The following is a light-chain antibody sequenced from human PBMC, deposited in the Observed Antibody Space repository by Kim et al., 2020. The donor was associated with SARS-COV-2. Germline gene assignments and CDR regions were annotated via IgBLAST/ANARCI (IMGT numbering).Light chain of an antibody. CDR1: QSVDTY. J-gene: IGKJ5*01. CDR3: QQRSDLPPVT. Sequence: EIVLTQSPSTLSLSPGERASLSCRASQSVDTYLAWYQQKPGQAPRLLIYDASNRATGIPARFSGSGSGTDFTLTISSLEPEDFAVYYCQQRSDLPPVTFGQGTRLEIK. CDR2: DAS. V-gene: IGKV3-11*01.